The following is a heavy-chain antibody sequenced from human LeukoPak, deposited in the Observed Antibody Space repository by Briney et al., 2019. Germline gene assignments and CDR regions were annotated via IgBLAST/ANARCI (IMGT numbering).Heavy chain of an antibody. CDR2: ISSSGSTI. CDR1: GGSFSGYY. CDR3: ARDGGGSDY. D-gene: IGHD3-16*01. V-gene: IGHV3-11*01. J-gene: IGHJ4*02. Sequence: LSLTCAVYGGSFSGYYWSWIRQAPGKGLEWVSYISSSGSTIYYADSVKGRFTISRDNAKSSLYLQMNSLRAEDTAVYYCARDGGGSDYWGQGTLVTVSS.